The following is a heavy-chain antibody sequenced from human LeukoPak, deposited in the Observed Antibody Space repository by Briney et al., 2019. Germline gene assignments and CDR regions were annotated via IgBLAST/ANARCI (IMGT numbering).Heavy chain of an antibody. CDR1: GFTVSSNY. Sequence: GGSLRLSCAASGFTVSSNYMSWVRQAPGKGLAWVSHISSDGSVIVYADPVKGRFAISRDNAKNTLYLQMNSLRVDDSAVYYCATDRHYTMNTWGQGTTVTVSS. CDR3: ATDRHYTMNT. V-gene: IGHV3-74*01. CDR2: ISSDGSVI. J-gene: IGHJ6*02. D-gene: IGHD3-22*01.